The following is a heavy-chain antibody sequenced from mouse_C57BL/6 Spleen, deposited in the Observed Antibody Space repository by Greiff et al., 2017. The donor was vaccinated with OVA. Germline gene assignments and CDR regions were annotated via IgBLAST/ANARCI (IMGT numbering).Heavy chain of an antibody. D-gene: IGHD1-1*01. CDR1: GFTFSSYA. V-gene: IGHV5-9-1*02. J-gene: IGHJ4*01. CDR2: ISSGGDYI. CDR3: TRDDYYGSSYGPHYYAMDY. Sequence: EVKLVESGEGLVKPGGSLKLSCAASGFTFSSYAMSWVRQTPEKRLEWVAYISSGGDYIYYADTVKGRFTISRDNARNTLYLQMSSLKSEDTAMYYCTRDDYYGSSYGPHYYAMDYWGQGTSVTVSS.